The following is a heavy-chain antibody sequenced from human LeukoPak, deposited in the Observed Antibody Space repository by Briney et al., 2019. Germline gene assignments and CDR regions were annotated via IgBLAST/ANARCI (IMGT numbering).Heavy chain of an antibody. J-gene: IGHJ6*03. Sequence: GGSLRLSCAASGFTFSSYWMSWVRQAPGKGLERVANIKQDGSEKYSVDSVKGRFTISRDNAKNSLYLQMNSLRTEDTAVYYCARDVRGSVTSYSYYYMDVWGKGTTVTVSS. CDR1: GFTFSSYW. V-gene: IGHV3-7*01. CDR3: ARDVRGSVTSYSYYYMDV. CDR2: IKQDGSEK. D-gene: IGHD5-18*01.